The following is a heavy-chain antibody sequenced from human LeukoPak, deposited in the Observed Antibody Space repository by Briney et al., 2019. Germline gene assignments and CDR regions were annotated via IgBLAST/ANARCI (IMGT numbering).Heavy chain of an antibody. V-gene: IGHV1-69*01. CDR2: SIPIFGTA. J-gene: IGHJ4*02. D-gene: IGHD4-17*01. Sequence: ASVKVSCKASGGTFSSYAISWVRQAPGQGLEWMGGSIPIFGTANYAQKFQGRVTITADESTSTAYMELSSLRSEDTAVYYCARERGDNEFDYWGQGTLVTVSS. CDR1: GGTFSSYA. CDR3: ARERGDNEFDY.